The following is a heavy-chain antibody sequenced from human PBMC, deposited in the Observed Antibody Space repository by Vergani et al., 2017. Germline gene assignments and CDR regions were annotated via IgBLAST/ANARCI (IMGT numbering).Heavy chain of an antibody. D-gene: IGHD3-3*01. CDR1: GDSIISRSYY. V-gene: IGHV4-39*01. Sequence: QMQLQESGPGLVKASETLSLTCTVSGDSIISRSYYWGWIRQPPGKGLEWIGSIYNSGNGDSSSSLKSRVTISADTSKNQFPLRLTSVTAADTAVYYCARHGGSGNYYHLFDSWGQGTLVIVSS. CDR2: IYNSGNG. J-gene: IGHJ4*02. CDR3: ARHGGSGNYYHLFDS.